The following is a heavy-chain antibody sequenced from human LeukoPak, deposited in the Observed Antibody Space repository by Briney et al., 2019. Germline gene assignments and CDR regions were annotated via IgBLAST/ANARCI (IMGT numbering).Heavy chain of an antibody. CDR2: IYTSGST. CDR3: ARQGRYYYDSTKFTFDY. V-gene: IGHV4-61*02. Sequence: SETLSLTCTVSGGSISSGSYYWIWIPQPAGKGLEWISRIYTSGSTNYNPSLKSRVTISVDTYKNQFSLKLSSVTASDTAVYYCARQGRYYYDSTKFTFDYWGQGTLVSVSS. J-gene: IGHJ4*02. CDR1: GGSISSGSYY. D-gene: IGHD3-22*01.